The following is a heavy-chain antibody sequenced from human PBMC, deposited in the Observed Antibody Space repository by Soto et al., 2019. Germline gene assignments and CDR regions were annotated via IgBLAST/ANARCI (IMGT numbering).Heavy chain of an antibody. Sequence: QVQLVQSGAEVKKPGSSVKVSCKASGGTFSSYAISWVRQAPGQGLEWMGGIIPIFGTANYAQKFQGRVTITADVSTSTAYMELSSLRSEDTAVYYCATTFHVPWILNWYFDLWGRGTLVTVSS. CDR3: ATTFHVPWILNWYFDL. CDR2: IIPIFGTA. CDR1: GGTFSSYA. V-gene: IGHV1-69*01. J-gene: IGHJ2*01. D-gene: IGHD5-18*01.